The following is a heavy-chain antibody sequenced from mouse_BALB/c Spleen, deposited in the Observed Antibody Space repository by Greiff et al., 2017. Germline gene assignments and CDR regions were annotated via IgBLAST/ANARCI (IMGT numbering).Heavy chain of an antibody. CDR2: INPSTGYT. CDR1: GYTFTSYW. CDR3: ARDPGWFAY. Sequence: QVQLKESGAELAKPGASVKMSCKASGYTFTSYWMHWVKQRPGQGLEWIGYINPSTGYTEYNQKFKDKATLTADKSSSTAYMQLSSLTSEDSAVYYCARDPGWFAYWGQGTLVTVSA. V-gene: IGHV1-7*01. J-gene: IGHJ3*01.